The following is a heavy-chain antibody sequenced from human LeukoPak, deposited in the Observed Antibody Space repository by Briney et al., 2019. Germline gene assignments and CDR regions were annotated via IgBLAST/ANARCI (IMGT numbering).Heavy chain of an antibody. CDR3: ARTYYYGSDPFDP. CDR1: VYTFTGYY. V-gene: IGHV1-2*02. Sequence: ASVKVSCKASVYTFTGYYMHWVRQAPGQGLEWMGWINPNSGGTNYAQKFQGRVTMTRDTSISTAYMELSRLRSDDTAVYYCARTYYYGSDPFDPRGQGTLVTVSS. D-gene: IGHD3-10*01. CDR2: INPNSGGT. J-gene: IGHJ5*02.